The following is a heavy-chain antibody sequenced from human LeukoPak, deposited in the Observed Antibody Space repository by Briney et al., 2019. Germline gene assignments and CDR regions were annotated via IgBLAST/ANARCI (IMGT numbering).Heavy chain of an antibody. J-gene: IGHJ4*02. Sequence: GASVRVSCKASGGTFSSYAISWVRQAPGQGLEWMGGIIPIFGTANYAQKFQGRVTITADESTSTAYMELSSLRSEDTAVYYCARRITISSLGLGYWGQGTLVTVSS. CDR3: ARRITISSLGLGY. CDR2: IIPIFGTA. CDR1: GGTFSSYA. V-gene: IGHV1-69*01. D-gene: IGHD3-9*01.